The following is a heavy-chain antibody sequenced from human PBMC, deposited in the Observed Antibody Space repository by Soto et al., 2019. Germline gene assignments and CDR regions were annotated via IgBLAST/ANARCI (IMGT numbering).Heavy chain of an antibody. CDR3: ARSLAARAYYGMDV. D-gene: IGHD6-6*01. J-gene: IGHJ6*02. Sequence: SETLSLTCAVYGGSFSGYYWSWIRQPPGKGLEWIGEINHSGSTNYNPSLKSRVTISVDTSKNQFSLKLSPVTAADTAVYYCARSLAARAYYGMDVWGQGTTVTVSS. V-gene: IGHV4-34*01. CDR1: GGSFSGYY. CDR2: INHSGST.